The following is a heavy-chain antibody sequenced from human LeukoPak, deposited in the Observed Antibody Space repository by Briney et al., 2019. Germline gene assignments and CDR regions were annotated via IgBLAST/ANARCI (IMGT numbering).Heavy chain of an antibody. CDR3: ATDLGVVAATRRDSESEPYYYYYGMDV. Sequence: APVKVSCTVSGYTLTELSMHCVRQAPRKGLEWLRGFDPEVVETIYAQTFQGRVTMSEDTSTDTAYMELSSLRSEDTAVYYCATDLGVVAATRRDSESEPYYYYYGMDVWGQGTTVTVSS. V-gene: IGHV1-24*01. D-gene: IGHD2-15*01. CDR1: GYTLTELS. J-gene: IGHJ6*02. CDR2: FDPEVVET.